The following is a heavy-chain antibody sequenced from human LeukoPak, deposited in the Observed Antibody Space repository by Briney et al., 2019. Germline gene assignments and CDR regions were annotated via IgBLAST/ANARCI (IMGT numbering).Heavy chain of an antibody. CDR3: ARDSAYCSGGSCYGFDN. CDR1: GFTVSSNY. D-gene: IGHD2-15*01. CDR2: IYRNDNA. Sequence: GRSLRLSCAAPGFTVSSNYMSWVRQAPGKGLDWVSVIYRNDNAYYADSVKGRFTISRDNSKNTLYLQMNGLRAEDTAVYYCARDSAYCSGGSCYGFDNWGQGTLVIVSS. V-gene: IGHV3-53*01. J-gene: IGHJ4*02.